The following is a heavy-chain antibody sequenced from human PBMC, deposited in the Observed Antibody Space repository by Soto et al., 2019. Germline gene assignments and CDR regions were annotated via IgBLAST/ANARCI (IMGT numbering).Heavy chain of an antibody. J-gene: IGHJ6*03. CDR3: ASLVSPRRRYSNYYYMDV. CDR1: GFTFSDYY. Sequence: GGSLRLSCAVSGFTFSDYYMSWIRQAPGKGLEWVSYISSSGSTIYYADSVKGRFTISRDDAKNSLYLQMNSLRAEDTAVYYCASLVSPRRRYSNYYYMDVWGKGTTVTVSS. V-gene: IGHV3-11*01. CDR2: ISSSGSTI. D-gene: IGHD4-4*01.